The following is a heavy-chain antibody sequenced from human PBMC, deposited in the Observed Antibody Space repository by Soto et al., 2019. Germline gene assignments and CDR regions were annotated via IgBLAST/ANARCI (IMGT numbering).Heavy chain of an antibody. CDR3: AHILRSLVFDY. D-gene: IGHD4-17*01. Sequence: QITLKESGPTLVKPRQPLTLTCTFSGFSLSTSGVGVGWIRQPPGKALEWLALIYWDDDKRYSPSLKSRLTITKDTSKNQVVLTMTNMDPVDTATYYCAHILRSLVFDYWGQGTLVTVSS. CDR1: GFSLSTSGVG. CDR2: IYWDDDK. J-gene: IGHJ4*02. V-gene: IGHV2-5*02.